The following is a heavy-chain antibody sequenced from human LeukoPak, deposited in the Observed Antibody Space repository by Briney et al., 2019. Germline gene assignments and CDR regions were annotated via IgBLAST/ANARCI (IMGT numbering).Heavy chain of an antibody. CDR3: ARALGGATIYFDY. CDR2: ISSSSSTI. J-gene: IGHJ4*02. CDR1: GFTFSSYA. V-gene: IGHV3-48*01. D-gene: IGHD1-26*01. Sequence: AGGSLRLSCAASGFTFSSYAMNWVRQAPGKGLEWVSYISSSSSTIYYADSVKGRFTISRDNAKNSLYLQMNSLRAEDTAVYYCARALGGATIYFDYWGQGTLVTVSS.